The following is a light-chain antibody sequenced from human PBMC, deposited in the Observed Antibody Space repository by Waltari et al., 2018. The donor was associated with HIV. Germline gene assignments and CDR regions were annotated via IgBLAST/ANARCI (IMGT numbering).Light chain of an antibody. V-gene: IGKV3-20*01. Sequence: EIVLTQSPGTLSLSLGERATLPCRASQSVSSNYLAWYQHKPGQAPRLLLYGASSRATGIPDRFSGSGSGTDFTLTISRLEPADFAVYYCQQYGSSPRALTFGGGTKVEIK. CDR1: QSVSSNY. CDR2: GAS. CDR3: QQYGSSPRALT. J-gene: IGKJ4*01.